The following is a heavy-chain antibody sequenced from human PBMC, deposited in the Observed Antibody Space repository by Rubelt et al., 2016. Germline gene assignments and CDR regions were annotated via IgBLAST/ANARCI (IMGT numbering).Heavy chain of an antibody. Sequence: EFGGGVVQPGRSPRLSCAASGFTFSSYAMHWVRQAPGKGLEWVAVMSYDGGNEHYADSVKGRFTISRDNSKNTLYLQMNSLRTVDTAVYYCAKSHYCSSTSCDSEGYGMDVWGRGTTVTVSS. CDR1: GFTFSSYA. CDR2: MSYDGGNE. V-gene: IGHV3-30*18. D-gene: IGHD2-2*01. CDR3: AKSHYCSSTSCDSEGYGMDV. J-gene: IGHJ6*02.